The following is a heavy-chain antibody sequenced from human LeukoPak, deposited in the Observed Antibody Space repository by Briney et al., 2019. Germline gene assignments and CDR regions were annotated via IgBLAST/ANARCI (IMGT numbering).Heavy chain of an antibody. D-gene: IGHD3-9*01. CDR2: LYSSGST. V-gene: IGHV4-59*08. Sequence: PSETLSLTCTVSGTSMSSHYWSWIRQPPGKGLEWIGYLYSSGSTNYNPSLKSRVTISLDTSKNQFSLKLSSVTAANTAVYYCARLLSTGNTGYYHDSWGQGTLVTVSS. J-gene: IGHJ4*02. CDR1: GTSMSSHY. CDR3: ARLLSTGNTGYYHDS.